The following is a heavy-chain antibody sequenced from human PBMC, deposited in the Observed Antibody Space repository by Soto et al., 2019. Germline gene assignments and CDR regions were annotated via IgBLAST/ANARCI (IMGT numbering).Heavy chain of an antibody. CDR3: ARDLSGGLWDILTGPLGSYYYYGMDV. J-gene: IGHJ6*02. CDR2: TYYRSKWYN. D-gene: IGHD3-9*01. V-gene: IGHV6-1*01. CDR1: GDSVSSHSAA. Sequence: PSQTLSLTCAISGDSVSSHSAAWNWIRQSPSRGLEWLGRTYYRSKWYNDYAVSVKSRITINPDTSKNQFSLQLNSVTPEDTAVYYCARDLSGGLWDILTGPLGSYYYYGMDVWGQGTTVTVSS.